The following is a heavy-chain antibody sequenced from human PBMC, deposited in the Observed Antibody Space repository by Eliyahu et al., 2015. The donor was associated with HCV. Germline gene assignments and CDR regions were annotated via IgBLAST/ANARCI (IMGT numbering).Heavy chain of an antibody. J-gene: IGHJ5*02. D-gene: IGHD5-12*01. Sequence: EVQLVESGGGLVQPGGSLRLSCAASGFXFSSYWMSWVRQAPGKGLEWVANIKQDGSEKYYVDSVKGRFTISRDNAKNSLYLQMNSLRAEDTAVYYCARDKRYSGYDFHPRFDPWGQGTLVTVSS. CDR1: GFXFSSYW. V-gene: IGHV3-7*05. CDR2: IKQDGSEK. CDR3: ARDKRYSGYDFHPRFDP.